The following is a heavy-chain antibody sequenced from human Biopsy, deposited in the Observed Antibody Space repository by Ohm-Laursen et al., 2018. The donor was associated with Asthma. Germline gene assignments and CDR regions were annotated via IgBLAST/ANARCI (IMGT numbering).Heavy chain of an antibody. J-gene: IGHJ5*02. Sequence: GTLSLTCTVYGGYLTGHYWNWIRQPPGQGLEWIGEIDQSGYTNYNPSLKSRVTISADTSKNQFPLNLSSVTAADTAVYFCARAAITGIRGWFDPWGQGTQVTVSS. V-gene: IGHV4-34*01. CDR1: GGYLTGHY. D-gene: IGHD1-20*01. CDR2: IDQSGYT. CDR3: ARAAITGIRGWFDP.